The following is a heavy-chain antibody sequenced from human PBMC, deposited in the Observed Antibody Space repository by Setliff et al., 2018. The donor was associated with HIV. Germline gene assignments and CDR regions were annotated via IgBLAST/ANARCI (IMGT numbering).Heavy chain of an antibody. CDR2: IYPGDSDT. CDR3: ARPRSVGSIDAFDI. Sequence: LGESLKISCKGSGYSFTSYWIAWLRQMPGKGLEFMGIIYPGDSDTRYSPSFQGQVTISADMSISTAYLQWSSLKASDTAIYYCARPRSVGSIDAFDIWGQGTMVTVSS. V-gene: IGHV5-51*01. D-gene: IGHD2-15*01. J-gene: IGHJ3*02. CDR1: GYSFTSYW.